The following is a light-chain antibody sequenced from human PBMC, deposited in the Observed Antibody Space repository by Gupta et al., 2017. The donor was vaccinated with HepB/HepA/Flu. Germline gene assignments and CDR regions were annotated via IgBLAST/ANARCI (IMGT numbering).Light chain of an antibody. V-gene: IGKV3-20*01. CDR3: QQYGGAPRT. CDR2: GAS. CDR1: QSVTTN. Sequence: EIVLMQSPGTLSLSPGERATLSCRATQSVTTNLAWYQQKPGQAPRLLIYGASNRAAGVPDRFSGSGSGTDFILTISRLEPEDFAVYYCQQYGGAPRTFGQGTKVE. J-gene: IGKJ1*01.